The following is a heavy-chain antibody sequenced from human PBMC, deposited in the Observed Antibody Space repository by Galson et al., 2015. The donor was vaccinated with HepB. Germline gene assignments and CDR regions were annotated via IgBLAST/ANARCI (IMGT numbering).Heavy chain of an antibody. V-gene: IGHV3-7*01. J-gene: IGHJ6*03. CDR3: ARRAREIGGIAVYYYYYMDV. CDR1: GFTFSSYW. Sequence: SLRLSCAASGFTFSSYWMSWVRQAPGKGLEWVANIKQDGSEKYYVDSVKGRFTISRDNAKNSLYLQMNSLRAEDTAVYYCARRAREIGGIAVYYYYYMDVWGKGTTVTVSS. D-gene: IGHD2-21*01. CDR2: IKQDGSEK.